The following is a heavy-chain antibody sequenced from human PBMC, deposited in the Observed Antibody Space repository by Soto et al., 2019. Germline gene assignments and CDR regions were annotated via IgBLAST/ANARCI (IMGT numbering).Heavy chain of an antibody. V-gene: IGHV2-5*02. Sequence: QITLKESGPTLVKPTQTLTLTCTFSGFSLSTSGVGVGWIRQPPGKALEWLALIYWDDDKRYSPSLKSRLTITKDTSKHQVVLTMTNMDPVDTATYYCAHSRITIFGVVSAFDIWGQGTMVTVSS. CDR1: GFSLSTSGVG. CDR2: IYWDDDK. CDR3: AHSRITIFGVVSAFDI. J-gene: IGHJ3*02. D-gene: IGHD3-3*01.